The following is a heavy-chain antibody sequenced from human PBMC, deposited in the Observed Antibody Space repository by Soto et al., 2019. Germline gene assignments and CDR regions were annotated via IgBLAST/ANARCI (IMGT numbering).Heavy chain of an antibody. D-gene: IGHD6-13*01. Sequence: QVQLQASGPGLVKPSGTLSLTCAVSGGSISSSNWCSWVRQPPRKGLEWIGEIYHSGSTNYNPSLKSQVPISVDKYKNQFSLSLSSVTSSDTAVYYCARDPNSGIAAAALVHWYFDLWGRGTLVTVSS. V-gene: IGHV4-4*02. CDR2: IYHSGST. J-gene: IGHJ2*01. CDR1: GGSISSSNW. CDR3: ARDPNSGIAAAALVHWYFDL.